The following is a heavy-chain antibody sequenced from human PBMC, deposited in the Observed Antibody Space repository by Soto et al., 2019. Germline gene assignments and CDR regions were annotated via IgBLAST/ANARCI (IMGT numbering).Heavy chain of an antibody. Sequence: EVQLVESGGGLVKPGGSLRLSCAASGFTFSNAWMNWVRQAPGKGLEWVGRIKSKTDGGTTDYAAPVKGSFTISRDDSKNTLYLQMNSLKTEDTAVYYCTTRNFDILTGNNWFDPWGQGTLVTVSS. CDR1: GFTFSNAW. CDR3: TTRNFDILTGNNWFDP. CDR2: IKSKTDGGTT. V-gene: IGHV3-15*07. D-gene: IGHD3-9*01. J-gene: IGHJ5*02.